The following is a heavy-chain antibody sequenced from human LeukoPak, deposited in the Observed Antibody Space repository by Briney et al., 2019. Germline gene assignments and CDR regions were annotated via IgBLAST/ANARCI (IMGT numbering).Heavy chain of an antibody. Sequence: GGSLRLSCAASGFTFSSYAMSWVRQAPGKGLEWVSNISGSGGDTSYADSVKGRFTISRDNSKNTLYLQMNSLRAEDNAIYYCWEERLEHNSSSNDCWGRGTLATVSS. V-gene: IGHV3-23*01. CDR3: WEERLEHNSSSNDC. CDR1: GFTFSSYA. J-gene: IGHJ4*02. D-gene: IGHD2-2*01. CDR2: ISGSGGDT.